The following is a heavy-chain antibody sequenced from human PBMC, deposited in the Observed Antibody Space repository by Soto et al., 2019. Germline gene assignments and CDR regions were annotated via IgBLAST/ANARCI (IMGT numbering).Heavy chain of an antibody. Sequence: HPGGSLRLSCAASGFTFSSYCIHWVRQAPGKGLEWVAVISYDGSNKYYADSVKGRFTISRDNSKNTLYLQMNSLRAEDTAVYYCAKEDYYGSGSSPWFDPCGQGTLVTVSS. D-gene: IGHD3-10*01. V-gene: IGHV3-30*18. CDR1: GFTFSSYC. CDR2: ISYDGSNK. CDR3: AKEDYYGSGSSPWFDP. J-gene: IGHJ5*02.